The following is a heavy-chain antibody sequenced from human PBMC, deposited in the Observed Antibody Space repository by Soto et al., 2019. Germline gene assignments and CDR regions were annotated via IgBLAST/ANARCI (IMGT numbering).Heavy chain of an antibody. CDR1: GGAFSSGRYY. D-gene: IGHD3-9*01. V-gene: IGHV4-61*01. CDR2: IYYSGST. CDR3: ARARTYYDILTGEGTLDY. J-gene: IGHJ4*02. Sequence: SDTLALAGTVSGGAFSSGRYYWSWIRQPPGKGLEWIGYIYYSGSTNYNPSLRSRVTISVDTSKNQFSLKLSSVTAADTAVYYCARARTYYDILTGEGTLDYWGQGTLVTVSS.